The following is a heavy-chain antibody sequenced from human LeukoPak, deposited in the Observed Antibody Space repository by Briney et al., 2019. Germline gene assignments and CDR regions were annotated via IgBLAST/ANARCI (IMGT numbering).Heavy chain of an antibody. CDR1: GASISSWY. J-gene: IGHJ4*02. CDR3: ARVDCPGGSCSLFDY. CDR2: IYYSGST. D-gene: IGHD2-15*01. V-gene: IGHV4-59*01. Sequence: PSETLSLTCTVSGASISSWYWSWIRQPPGKGLEWIGYIYYSGSTSYNPSLKSRVTISVDTSKNQFSLKLSSVTAADTAVYYCARVDCPGGSCSLFDYWGQGTLVTVSS.